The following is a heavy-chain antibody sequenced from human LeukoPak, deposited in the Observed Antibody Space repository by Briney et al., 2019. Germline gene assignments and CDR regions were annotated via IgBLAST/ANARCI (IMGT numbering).Heavy chain of an antibody. D-gene: IGHD1-26*01. J-gene: IGHJ4*02. CDR2: INHSGST. V-gene: IGHV4-34*01. Sequence: SETLSLTCAVSGGSFSGYYWSWIRQPPGKGLEWIGEINHSGSTNYNPPLKSRFTISVDTSKNRFSLKLSAVTAADTAVYYCARGLVGATRVDYWGQGTLVTVSS. CDR1: GGSFSGYY. CDR3: ARGLVGATRVDY.